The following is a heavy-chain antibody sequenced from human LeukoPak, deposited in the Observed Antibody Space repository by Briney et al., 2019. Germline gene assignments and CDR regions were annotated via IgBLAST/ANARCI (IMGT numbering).Heavy chain of an antibody. Sequence: GGSLRLSCAASGFTFSSYSMTWVRQAPGKGLEWVSYISSSSSTIYYADSVKGRFTISRDNAKNSLYLQMNSLRAEDTAVYYCARDRREYSGSYFDYWGQGTLVTVSS. J-gene: IGHJ4*02. CDR1: GFTFSSYS. CDR3: ARDRREYSGSYFDY. CDR2: ISSSSSTI. V-gene: IGHV3-48*01. D-gene: IGHD1-26*01.